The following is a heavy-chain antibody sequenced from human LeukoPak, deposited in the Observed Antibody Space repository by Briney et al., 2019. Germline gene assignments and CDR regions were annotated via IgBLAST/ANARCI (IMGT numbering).Heavy chain of an antibody. D-gene: IGHD3-9*01. Sequence: KSSETLSLTCTVSGGSISSSSYYWGWIRQSPGKGLEWIGSIYYSGSTYYYPSLKSRVTISVDTSKNQFSLKLSSVTAADMAVYFCARSIGMYDKGYFDYWGQGTLVTVSS. J-gene: IGHJ4*02. CDR1: GGSISSSSYY. V-gene: IGHV4-39*01. CDR3: ARSIGMYDKGYFDY. CDR2: IYYSGST.